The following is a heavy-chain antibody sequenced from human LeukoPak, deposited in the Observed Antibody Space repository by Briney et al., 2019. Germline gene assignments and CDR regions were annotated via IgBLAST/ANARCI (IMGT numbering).Heavy chain of an antibody. V-gene: IGHV1-69*05. CDR2: IIPIFGTA. CDR1: GGTFSSYA. D-gene: IGHD5-12*01. J-gene: IGHJ4*02. CDR3: ARDRPDTVGVSRGFDY. Sequence: SVKVSCKASGGTFSSYAISWVRQAPGQGLEWMGGIIPIFGTANYAQKFQVRATITTDESTSTAYMELSSLRSEDTAVYYCARDRPDTVGVSRGFDYWGQGTLVTVSS.